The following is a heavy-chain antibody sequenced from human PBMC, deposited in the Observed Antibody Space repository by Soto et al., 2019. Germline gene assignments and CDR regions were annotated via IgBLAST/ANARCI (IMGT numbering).Heavy chain of an antibody. CDR3: ARAGITIFGVVTHYYYYFGMDV. Sequence: ASVKVSCKASGYTFTGYYMHWVRQAPGQGLEWMGWINPNSGGTNYAHKFQGWVTMTRDTSISTAYMELSRLRSDDTAVYYCARAGITIFGVVTHYYYYFGMDVWGQGSTVTV. V-gene: IGHV1-2*04. CDR2: INPNSGGT. J-gene: IGHJ6*02. D-gene: IGHD3-3*01. CDR1: GYTFTGYY.